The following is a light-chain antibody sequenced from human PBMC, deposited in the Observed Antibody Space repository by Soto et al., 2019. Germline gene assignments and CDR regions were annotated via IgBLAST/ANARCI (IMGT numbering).Light chain of an antibody. CDR3: AAWDDRLDVYV. V-gene: IGLV1-44*01. Sequence: QSVLTQPPSASGTPGQRVTISCSGGSSNIGINTVNWYQQLPGTAPKVLIYTDNERPSGVPDRFSGSKSGASASLSISGLQSEDEADYYCAAWDDRLDVYVFGTGTKVTVL. CDR2: TDN. J-gene: IGLJ1*01. CDR1: SSNIGINT.